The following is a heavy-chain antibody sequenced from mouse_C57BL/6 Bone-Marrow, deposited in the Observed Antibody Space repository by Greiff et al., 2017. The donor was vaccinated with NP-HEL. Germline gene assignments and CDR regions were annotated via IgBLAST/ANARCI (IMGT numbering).Heavy chain of an antibody. CDR2: ISYDGSN. J-gene: IGHJ1*03. D-gene: IGHD2-4*01. V-gene: IGHV3-6*01. CDR3: ARKGRLRRWYFDV. CDR1: GYSITSGYY. Sequence: DVQLQESGPGLVKPSQSLSLTCSVTGYSITSGYYWNWIRQFPGNKLEWMGYISYDGSNNYNPSLKNRISITRDTSKNQFFLKLNSVTTEDTATYYCARKGRLRRWYFDVWGTGTTVTVSS.